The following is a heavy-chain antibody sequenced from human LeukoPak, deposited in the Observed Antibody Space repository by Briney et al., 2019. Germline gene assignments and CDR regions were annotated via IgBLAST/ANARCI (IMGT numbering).Heavy chain of an antibody. V-gene: IGHV1-24*01. CDR2: FDPEDGET. J-gene: IGHJ4*02. Sequence: ASVKVSCKASGYTFTSYGISWVRQAPGQGLEWMGGFDPEDGETIYAQKFQGRVTMTEDTSTDTAYMELSSLRSEDTAVYYCATGDIVATLDYWGQGTLVTVSS. CDR1: GYTFTSYG. D-gene: IGHD5-12*01. CDR3: ATGDIVATLDY.